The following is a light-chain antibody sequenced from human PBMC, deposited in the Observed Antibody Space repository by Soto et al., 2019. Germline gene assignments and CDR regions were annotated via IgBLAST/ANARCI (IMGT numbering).Light chain of an antibody. V-gene: IGLV2-23*02. CDR2: EVS. CDR1: SSDFGTYNL. Sequence: QSALTQPASLSGSPGQSITISCTGASSDFGTYNLVSWYQQHPGKAPKLMIYEVSKRPSGVSNRFSGSKSGNTASLTISGLQAEDEADYYCCSYAGSNTLYVFGTGTKVTVL. J-gene: IGLJ1*01. CDR3: CSYAGSNTLYV.